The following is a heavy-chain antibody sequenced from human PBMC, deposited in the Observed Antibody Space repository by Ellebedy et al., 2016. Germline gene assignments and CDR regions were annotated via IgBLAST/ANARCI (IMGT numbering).Heavy chain of an antibody. V-gene: IGHV1-18*01. CDR3: ARVVSTVTTLDWFDP. D-gene: IGHD4-17*01. J-gene: IGHJ5*02. Sequence: ASVKVSCXASGYTFTSYGIIWVRQAPGQGLEWMGWISTYNGNTNYAQKLQGRVTMTTDTSTSTAYMELRSLRSDDTAVYYCARVVSTVTTLDWFDPWGQGTLVTVSS. CDR2: ISTYNGNT. CDR1: GYTFTSYG.